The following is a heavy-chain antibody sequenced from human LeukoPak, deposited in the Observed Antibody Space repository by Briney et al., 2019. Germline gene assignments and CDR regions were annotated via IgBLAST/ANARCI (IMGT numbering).Heavy chain of an antibody. Sequence: ASVKVSCKASGYSFTGYYMHWVRQAPGQGLEWMGWINPNSGGTKYQGRVTMTRDTSISTAYMELSRLRSDDTAVYYCARAGGRSWFDPWGQGTLVTVSS. V-gene: IGHV1-2*02. J-gene: IGHJ5*02. CDR1: GYSFTGYY. CDR2: INPNSGGT. CDR3: ARAGGRSWFDP.